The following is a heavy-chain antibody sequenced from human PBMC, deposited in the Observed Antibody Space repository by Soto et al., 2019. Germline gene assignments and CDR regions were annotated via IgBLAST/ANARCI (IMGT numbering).Heavy chain of an antibody. Sequence: VASVKVSCKASGGTFRSYSISWVRQAPGQGLEWMGGIIPIFDITNYAQKFQGRVTITADESTSTAYMELSSLGSDDTAVYYCARQDEGGYSSYHHCYYEFYVRGQATTVTVAS. J-gene: IGHJ6*02. CDR3: ARQDEGGYSSYHHCYYEFYV. CDR2: IIPIFDIT. V-gene: IGHV1-69*01. D-gene: IGHD2-15*01. CDR1: GGTFRSYS.